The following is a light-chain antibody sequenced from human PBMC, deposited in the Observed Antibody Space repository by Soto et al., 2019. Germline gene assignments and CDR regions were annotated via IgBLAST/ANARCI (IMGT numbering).Light chain of an antibody. CDR2: DGT. V-gene: IGLV2-11*01. Sequence: QSVLAQPRSVSGSPGQLLRSSCTGTSGDVDDYRYVSWYQQYPGKAPKLVIYDGTKRPSGVPDRFSGSNSGNTASLTISGLQAEDEADYYCCSYVTTPEIFGTGTKV. CDR1: SGDVDDYRY. CDR3: CSYVTTPEI. J-gene: IGLJ1*01.